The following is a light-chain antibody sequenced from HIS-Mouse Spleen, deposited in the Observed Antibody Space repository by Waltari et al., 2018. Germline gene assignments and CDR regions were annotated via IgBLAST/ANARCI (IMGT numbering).Light chain of an antibody. CDR1: QSVSSSY. CDR3: QQYGSSPLYT. CDR2: GAS. Sequence: EIVLTQSPGTLSLSPGERATLSCRASQSVSSSYLAWYQQKPGQSPRPLIYGASSRATGIPDSFSGSGSGTDFTLTISRMEPEDFAVYYCQQYGSSPLYTFGQGTKLEIK. V-gene: IGKV3-20*01. J-gene: IGKJ2*01.